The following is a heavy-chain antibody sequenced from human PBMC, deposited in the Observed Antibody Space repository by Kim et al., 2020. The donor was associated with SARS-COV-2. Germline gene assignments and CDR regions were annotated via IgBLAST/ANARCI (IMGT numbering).Heavy chain of an antibody. V-gene: IGHV3-30*18. D-gene: IGHD2-2*02. CDR1: GFTFSSYG. Sequence: GGSLRLSCAASGFTFSSYGMHWVRQAPGKGLEWVAVISYDGSNKYYADSVKGRFTISRDNSKNTLYLQMNSLRAEDTAVYYCAKERDIYCSSTSCYSGIDPWGQGTLVTVSS. CDR2: ISYDGSNK. J-gene: IGHJ5*02. CDR3: AKERDIYCSSTSCYSGIDP.